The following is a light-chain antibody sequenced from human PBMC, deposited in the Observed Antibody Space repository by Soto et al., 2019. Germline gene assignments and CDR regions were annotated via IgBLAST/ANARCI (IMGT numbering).Light chain of an antibody. V-gene: IGKV3D-20*02. CDR3: QQRGNWPRIT. J-gene: IGKJ5*01. Sequence: EIVLTQSPGTLSLSPGEIATLSFMASQSVSSSYLAWYQQKPGQSPRLLIYGASSRATGIPDRFSGSGSGTDFTLTISRLEPEDFAVYYCQQRGNWPRITFGQGTRLEIK. CDR2: GAS. CDR1: QSVSSSY.